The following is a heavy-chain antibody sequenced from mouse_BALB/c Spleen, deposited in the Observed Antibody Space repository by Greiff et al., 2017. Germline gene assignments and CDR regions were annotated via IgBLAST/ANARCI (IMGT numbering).Heavy chain of an antibody. CDR3: ARRDYDAMDY. CDR2: IWAGGST. Sequence: VQGVESGPGLVAPSQSLSITCTVSGFSLTSYGVHWVRQPPGKGLEWLGVIWAGGSTNYNSALMSRLSISKDNSKSQVFLKMNSLQTDDTAMYYCARRDYDAMDYWGQGTSVTVSS. J-gene: IGHJ4*01. CDR1: GFSLTSYG. V-gene: IGHV2-9*02.